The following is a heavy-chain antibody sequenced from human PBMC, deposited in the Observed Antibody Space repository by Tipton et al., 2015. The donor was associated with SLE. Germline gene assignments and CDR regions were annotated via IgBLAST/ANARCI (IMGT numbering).Heavy chain of an antibody. Sequence: TLSLTCTVSGGSISTYYWTWIRQPPGKGLEWIGYVYYSGGTNYNPSLKSRVTISVDTSKNQFSLKLNSVTAADTAVYYCASSWYESRGTSVRGYGVYWCHEAPVTVAS. CDR2: VYYSGGT. J-gene: IGHJ4*01. D-gene: IGHD4-17*01. CDR3: ASSWYESRGTSVRGYGVY. V-gene: IGHV4-59*01. CDR1: GGSISTYY.